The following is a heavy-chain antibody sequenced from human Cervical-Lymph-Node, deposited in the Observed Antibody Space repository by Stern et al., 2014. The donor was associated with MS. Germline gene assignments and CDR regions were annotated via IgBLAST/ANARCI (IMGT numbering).Heavy chain of an antibody. Sequence: VHLVESGGGVVQPGRSLRLSCAASGFTFSSDGMHWVRQAPGQGLEWVAVISNDVSNNYYADSVKVRFPFSRYNSKNTLYLQMNSLRAADTAMYYYAKEPFPYDDCGMVDYWGQGTLVTVSS. CDR2: ISNDVSNN. CDR3: AKEPFPYDDCGMVDY. J-gene: IGHJ4*02. D-gene: IGHD4-17*01. CDR1: GFTFSSDG. V-gene: IGHV3-30*18.